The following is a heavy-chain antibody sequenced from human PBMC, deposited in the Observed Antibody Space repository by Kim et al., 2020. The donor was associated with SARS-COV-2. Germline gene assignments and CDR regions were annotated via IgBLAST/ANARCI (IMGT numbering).Heavy chain of an antibody. D-gene: IGHD3-10*01. J-gene: IGHJ6*02. CDR3: AGAFRDRLWFGELLGAPSEYGMDV. Sequence: ASVKVSCKASGYTFTGYYMHWVRQAPGQGLEWMGWINPNSGDTNYAQKFQGWVTMTRDTSISTAYMELSRLRSDDTAVYYCAGAFRDRLWFGELLGAPSEYGMDVWGQGTTVTVSS. CDR2: INPNSGDT. CDR1: GYTFTGYY. V-gene: IGHV1-2*04.